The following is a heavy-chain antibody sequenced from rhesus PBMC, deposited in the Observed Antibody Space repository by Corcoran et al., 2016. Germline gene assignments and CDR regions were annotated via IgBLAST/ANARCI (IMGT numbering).Heavy chain of an antibody. J-gene: IGHJ4*01. CDR2: ITYSGST. CDR1: GYSISSGYY. V-gene: IGHV4-122*02. D-gene: IGHD6-25*01. Sequence: QVQLQESGPGLVKPSETLSLTCAVSGYSISSGYYWSWIRQPPGKGLEWIGYITYSGSTSYNPSLKSRVTISRDTSKNQFSLKLSSVTAADTAVYYCARDRGAAAGNDYWGQGVLVTVSS. CDR3: ARDRGAAAGNDY.